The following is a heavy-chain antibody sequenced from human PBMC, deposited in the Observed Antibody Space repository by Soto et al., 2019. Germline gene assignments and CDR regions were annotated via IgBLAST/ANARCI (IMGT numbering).Heavy chain of an antibody. V-gene: IGHV3-30*18. Sequence: VESGGGAVQPGGSLRLSCAASGFILNSYAMHWVRQAPGKGLEWVAVISFDGSNENFGDSVKGRFALTRDTSKNTLYLHMNDLRAEDTARYYCVKDRAVAGVFDYWGQGTLVTVSS. CDR2: ISFDGSNE. CDR3: VKDRAVAGVFDY. CDR1: GFILNSYA. D-gene: IGHD6-19*01. J-gene: IGHJ4*02.